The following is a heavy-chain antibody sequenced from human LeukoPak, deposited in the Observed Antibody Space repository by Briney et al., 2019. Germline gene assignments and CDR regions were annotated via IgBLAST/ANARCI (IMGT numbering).Heavy chain of an antibody. Sequence: GGSLRLSCAASGFTFSNAWMSWVRQAPGKGLEWVGRIKSKTDGGTTDYAAPVKGRFTISRDDSKNTLYLQMNSLKTEDTAVYYCTTDGYDYVWGSYYDYWGQGTLVTVSS. V-gene: IGHV3-15*01. CDR3: TTDGYDYVWGSYYDY. CDR1: GFTFSNAW. CDR2: IKSKTDGGTT. D-gene: IGHD3-16*01. J-gene: IGHJ4*02.